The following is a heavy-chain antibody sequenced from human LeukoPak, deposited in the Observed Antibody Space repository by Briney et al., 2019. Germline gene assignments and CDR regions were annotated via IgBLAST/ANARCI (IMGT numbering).Heavy chain of an antibody. J-gene: IGHJ6*02. CDR3: ARGLRYDILTGSYYYYGMDV. CDR1: GGSIRSSSYY. CDR2: IDHSGST. Sequence: ASETLSLTCTVSGGSIRSSSYYWGWIRQPPGKGLEWIGEIDHSGSTNYNPSLKSRVTISVDTSKNQFSLKLSSVTAADTAVYYCARGLRYDILTGSYYYYGMDVWGQGTTVTVSS. D-gene: IGHD3-9*01. V-gene: IGHV4-39*07.